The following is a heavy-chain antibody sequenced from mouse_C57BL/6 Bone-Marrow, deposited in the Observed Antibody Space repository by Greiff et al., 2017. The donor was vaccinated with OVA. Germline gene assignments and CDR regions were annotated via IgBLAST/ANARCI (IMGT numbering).Heavy chain of an antibody. Sequence: VQLQQSGAELVKPGASVKLSCKASGYTFTEYTIHWVKQRSGQGLEWIGWFYPGSGSIKYNEKFKDKATLTADKSSSTVYMERSSLTSEDSAVYFCARHERPDYSKGAWFAYWGQGTLVTVSA. CDR2: FYPGSGSI. CDR3: ARHERPDYSKGAWFAY. D-gene: IGHD2-5*01. CDR1: GYTFTEYT. J-gene: IGHJ3*01. V-gene: IGHV1-62-2*01.